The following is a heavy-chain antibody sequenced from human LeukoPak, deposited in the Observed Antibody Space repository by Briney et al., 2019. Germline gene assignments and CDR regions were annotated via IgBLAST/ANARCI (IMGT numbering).Heavy chain of an antibody. Sequence: ASVKVSCKASGYTFTSYDINWVRQATGQGLEWMGWMNPNSGNTGYAQKFQGRVTMTRNTSISTAYMELSSPRSEDTAVYYCARSLGEAGTFDYWGQGTLVTVSS. J-gene: IGHJ4*02. CDR3: ARSLGEAGTFDY. V-gene: IGHV1-8*01. CDR2: MNPNSGNT. D-gene: IGHD6-19*01. CDR1: GYTFTSYD.